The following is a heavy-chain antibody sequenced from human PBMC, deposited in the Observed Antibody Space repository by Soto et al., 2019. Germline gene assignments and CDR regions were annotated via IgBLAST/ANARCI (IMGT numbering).Heavy chain of an antibody. V-gene: IGHV4-34*01. J-gene: IGHJ6*02. CDR3: ARTGGMDV. CDR1: GGSFSGYY. CDR2: INYSGST. Sequence: SETLSLTCAVYGGSFSGYYWSLLRQPPGKGPEWIGEINYSGSTKYNPSLESRVTISVDTSKNQFSLKLNSVSAADTAVYYCARTGGMDVWSQGATVTVSS.